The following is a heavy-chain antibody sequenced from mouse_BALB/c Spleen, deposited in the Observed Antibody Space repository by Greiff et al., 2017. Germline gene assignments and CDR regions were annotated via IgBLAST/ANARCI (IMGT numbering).Heavy chain of an antibody. Sequence: QVQLQQSGPELVKPGASVRISCKASGYTFTSYYIHWVKQRPGQGLEWIGWIYPGNVNTKYNEKFKGKATLTADKSSSTAYMQLSSLTSEDSAVYFCAREGDYYGSSPFAYWGQGTLVTVSA. CDR1: GYTFTSYY. CDR2: IYPGNVNT. CDR3: AREGDYYGSSPFAY. J-gene: IGHJ3*01. V-gene: IGHV1S56*01. D-gene: IGHD1-1*01.